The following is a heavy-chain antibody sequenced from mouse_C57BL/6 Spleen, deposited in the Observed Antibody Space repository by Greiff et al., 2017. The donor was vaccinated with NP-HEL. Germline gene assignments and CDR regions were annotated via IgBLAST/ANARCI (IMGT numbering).Heavy chain of an antibody. V-gene: IGHV1-82*01. D-gene: IGHD2-2*01. CDR1: GYAFSSSW. Sequence: VQLQQSGPELVKPGASVKISCKASGYAFSSSWMNWVKQRPGKGLEWIGRIYPGDGDTNYNGKFKGKATLTADKSSSTAYLQLSSLTSEDSAVXFCAAHYGYDVNWFAYWGQGTLVTVSA. J-gene: IGHJ3*01. CDR2: IYPGDGDT. CDR3: AAHYGYDVNWFAY.